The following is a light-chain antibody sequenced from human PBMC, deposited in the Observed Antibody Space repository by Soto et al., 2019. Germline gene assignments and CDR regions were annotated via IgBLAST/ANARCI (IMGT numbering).Light chain of an antibody. CDR3: QAWDSTTVV. CDR2: QDS. CDR1: KLGDKY. Sequence: YEMTQPPSVSVSPGQTASITCSGDKLGDKYASWYQQRPGQSPVLVIYQDSKRPSGIPERFSGSNSGNTATLTISGTQAMDEADYYCQAWDSTTVVFGGGTQLTVL. J-gene: IGLJ2*01. V-gene: IGLV3-1*01.